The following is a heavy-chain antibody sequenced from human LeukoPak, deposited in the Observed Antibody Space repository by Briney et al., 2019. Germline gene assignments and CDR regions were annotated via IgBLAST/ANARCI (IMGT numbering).Heavy chain of an antibody. V-gene: IGHV1-69*13. D-gene: IGHD3-9*01. CDR1: GGTFSSYA. CDR3: ARVYDIEPYYGMDV. Sequence: GASVKVSCKASGGTFSSYAISWVRQAPGQGLESMGGIIPIFGTANYAQKFQGRVTITADESTSTAYMELSSLRSEDTAVYYCARVYDIEPYYGMDVWGQGTTVTVSS. J-gene: IGHJ6*02. CDR2: IIPIFGTA.